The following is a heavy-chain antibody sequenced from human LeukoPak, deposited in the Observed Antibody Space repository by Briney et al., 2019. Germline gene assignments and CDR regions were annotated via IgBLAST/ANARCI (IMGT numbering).Heavy chain of an antibody. CDR1: GFTFSSYG. CDR2: IWYDGSNK. V-gene: IGHV3-33*01. J-gene: IGHJ6*02. CDR3: AREDNYGDSPDDYYYYGMDV. Sequence: PGGSLRLSCAASGFTFSSYGMHWVRQAPGKGLEWVAVIWYDGSNKYYADSVKGRFTISRDNSKNTLYLQMNSLRAEDTAVYYCAREDNYGDSPDDYYYYGMDVWGQGTTVTVSS. D-gene: IGHD4-17*01.